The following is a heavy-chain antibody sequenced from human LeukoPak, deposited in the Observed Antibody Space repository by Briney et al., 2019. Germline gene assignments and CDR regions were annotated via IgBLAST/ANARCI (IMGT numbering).Heavy chain of an antibody. V-gene: IGHV3-48*03. CDR3: ASNLLWFDY. Sequence: GGSLRLSCAASGFTFSSYEMNWVCQAPGKGLEWVSYISSSGSTIYYADSVKGRFTISRDNAKNSLYLQMNSLRAEDTAVYYCASNLLWFDYWGQGTLVTVSS. CDR2: ISSSGSTI. D-gene: IGHD2-2*01. CDR1: GFTFSSYE. J-gene: IGHJ4*02.